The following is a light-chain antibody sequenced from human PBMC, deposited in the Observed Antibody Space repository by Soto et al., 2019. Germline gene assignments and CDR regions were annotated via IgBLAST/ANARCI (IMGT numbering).Light chain of an antibody. CDR2: KVS. CDR1: QSLVYSDGNAY. Sequence: DVVMTQSPLSLPVTLGQPASISCSSSQSLVYSDGNAYLSWFHQRPGQPPRRLIYKVSNRDSGIPDRFSGTGSGADFTQKISRVEAEDFGVYYCMQGTYSPWTFGQGTKLEIK. CDR3: MQGTYSPWT. J-gene: IGKJ2*02. V-gene: IGKV2-30*01.